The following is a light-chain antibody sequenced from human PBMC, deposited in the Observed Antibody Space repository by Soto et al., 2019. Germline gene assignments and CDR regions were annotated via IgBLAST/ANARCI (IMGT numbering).Light chain of an antibody. CDR3: SSYKSDSTLVL. Sequence: QSALTQPASVSGSPGQSITISCAGTSSDVGGYNYVSWYQQLPGKAPKLMIYDVNVRPSGVSNRFSGSKSGITASLTISGLQAEDEAEYYCSSYKSDSTLVLFGGGTKLTVL. CDR1: SSDVGGYNY. CDR2: DVN. V-gene: IGLV2-14*01. J-gene: IGLJ2*01.